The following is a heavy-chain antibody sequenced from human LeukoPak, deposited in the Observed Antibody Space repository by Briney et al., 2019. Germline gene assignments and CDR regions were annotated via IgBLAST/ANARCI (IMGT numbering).Heavy chain of an antibody. Sequence: ASVKVSCKASGYTFTTYAMNWVRQAPGQGLEWMGWINTNTGNPTYAQGFTGRFVFSLDTSVSTAYLQISSLKAEDTAVYYCARVEAGAAAAAYGYWGQGTLVTVSS. V-gene: IGHV7-4-1*02. D-gene: IGHD2-2*01. CDR2: INTNTGNP. CDR3: ARVEAGAAAAAYGY. CDR1: GYTFTTYA. J-gene: IGHJ4*02.